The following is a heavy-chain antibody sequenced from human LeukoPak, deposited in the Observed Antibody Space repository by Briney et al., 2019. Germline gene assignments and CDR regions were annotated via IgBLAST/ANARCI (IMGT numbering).Heavy chain of an antibody. V-gene: IGHV1-46*01. CDR1: GGTFSSYA. CDR2: INPSGGST. D-gene: IGHD5-24*01. CDR3: ARDGEMATTESRGFDP. Sequence: ASVKVSCKASGGTFSSYAISWVRQAPGQGLEWMGIINPSGGSTSYAQKFQGRVTMTRDTSTSTVYMELSSLRSEDTAVYYCARDGEMATTESRGFDPWGQGTLVTVSS. J-gene: IGHJ5*02.